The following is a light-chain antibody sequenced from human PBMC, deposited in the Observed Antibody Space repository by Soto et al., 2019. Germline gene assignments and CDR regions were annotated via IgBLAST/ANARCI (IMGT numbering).Light chain of an antibody. CDR3: SSYTSSSTAV. Sequence: QSVLTQPASVSGSPGQSITISCTGTSSDVGGYNYVSWYQQHPGKAPKLMIYEVSNRPSGVSNRFSGSKSGNTASLTISGLHAEDEADYYCSSYTSSSTAVFGGGTQLTVL. CDR2: EVS. CDR1: SSDVGGYNY. J-gene: IGLJ7*01. V-gene: IGLV2-14*01.